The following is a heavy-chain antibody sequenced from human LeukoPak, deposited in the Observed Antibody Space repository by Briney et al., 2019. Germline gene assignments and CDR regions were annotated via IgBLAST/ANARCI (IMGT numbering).Heavy chain of an antibody. D-gene: IGHD6-19*01. CDR2: IYYSGST. CDR3: AGHVMSSGWHFDY. J-gene: IGHJ4*02. CDR1: GGSISTTYY. Sequence: PSETLSLSCTVSGGSISTTYYWGLIRQPPGKGLEWIGCIYYSGSTYYNPSLKSRVTISVDTSKNQFSLELSSVTAADTAEYFCAGHVMSSGWHFDYWGQGTLVTVSS. V-gene: IGHV4-39*01.